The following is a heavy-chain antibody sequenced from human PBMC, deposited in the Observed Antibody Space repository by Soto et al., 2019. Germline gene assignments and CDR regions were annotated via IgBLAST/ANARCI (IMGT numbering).Heavy chain of an antibody. D-gene: IGHD6-13*01. CDR1: GFTFSSYS. CDR2: ISSSSSYI. Sequence: GGSLRLSCAASGFTFSSYSMNWVRQAPGKGLEWVSSISSSSSYIYYADSVKGRFTISRDNAKNSLYLQMNSLRAEDTAVYYCARDLGIAAAGFESGYYYGMDVWGQGTTVTVSS. CDR3: ARDLGIAAAGFESGYYYGMDV. V-gene: IGHV3-21*01. J-gene: IGHJ6*02.